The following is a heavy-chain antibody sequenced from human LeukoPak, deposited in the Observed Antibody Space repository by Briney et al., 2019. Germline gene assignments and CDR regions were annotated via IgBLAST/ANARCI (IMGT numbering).Heavy chain of an antibody. Sequence: GRSLRLSCAASGFTFSSYSMNWVRQAPGKGLEWVSYISSSSSTIYYADSVKGRFTISRDNAKNTLYLQMNSLRAEDTAVYYCARDLTYSSSWQFSYWGQGTLVTVSS. CDR3: ARDLTYSSSWQFSY. J-gene: IGHJ4*02. CDR1: GFTFSSYS. CDR2: ISSSSSTI. D-gene: IGHD6-13*01. V-gene: IGHV3-48*01.